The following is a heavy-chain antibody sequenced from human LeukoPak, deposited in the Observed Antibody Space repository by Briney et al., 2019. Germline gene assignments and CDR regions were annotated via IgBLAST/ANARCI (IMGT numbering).Heavy chain of an antibody. CDR1: GGSISSSSYY. Sequence: SETLSLTCTVSGGSISSSSYYWGWIRQPPGKGLEWIGSIYYSGSTYYNPSLKSRVTISVDTSKNQFSLKLSSVTAADTAVYYCARDPFQSNWLDPWGQGTLVTVSS. J-gene: IGHJ5*02. V-gene: IGHV4-39*07. CDR3: ARDPFQSNWLDP. D-gene: IGHD2-21*01. CDR2: IYYSGST.